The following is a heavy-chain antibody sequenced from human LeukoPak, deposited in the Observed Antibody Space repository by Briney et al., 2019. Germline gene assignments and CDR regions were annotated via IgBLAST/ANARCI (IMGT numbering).Heavy chain of an antibody. CDR1: GYTFTSYD. CDR3: ATHTYYYSSGSFAY. V-gene: IGHV1-8*01. CDR2: MNPSSGNT. D-gene: IGHD3-10*01. J-gene: IGHJ4*02. Sequence: ASVKVSCKASGYTFTSYDINWVRQATGQGPEWMGWMNPSSGNTGYAQRFQGRVSMTRDTSTNTAYLELSSLRSEDTAVYYCATHTYYYSSGSFAYWGQGTLATVSS.